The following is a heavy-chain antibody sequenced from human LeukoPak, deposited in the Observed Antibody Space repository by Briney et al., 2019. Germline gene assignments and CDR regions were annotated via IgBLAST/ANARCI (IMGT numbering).Heavy chain of an antibody. CDR2: VDPEDGET. J-gene: IGHJ4*02. CDR3: ATMGYDSSGYHFDY. V-gene: IGHV1-69-2*01. CDR1: GYTFTDYY. Sequence: ATVKISCKVSGYTFTDYYMHWVQQAPGKGLEWMGLVDPEDGETIYAEKFRGRVTITADASTDTAYMELSSLRSEDTAVYYCATMGYDSSGYHFDYWGQGTLVTVSS. D-gene: IGHD3-22*01.